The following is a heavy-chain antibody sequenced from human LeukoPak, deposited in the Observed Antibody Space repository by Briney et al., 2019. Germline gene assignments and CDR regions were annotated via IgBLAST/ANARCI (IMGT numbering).Heavy chain of an antibody. CDR3: ANEAHRHLDLHN. CDR1: GFTLRHFA. D-gene: IGHD5-24*01. J-gene: IGHJ4*02. V-gene: IGHV3-23*01. CDR2: IASDGDT. Sequence: GGSLRLSCAASGFTLRHFAMNWVRQAPGKGLEWVSSIASDGDTFYADAVKGRFTISRDISENTLHLQMNSLRADDTALYFCANEAHRHLDLHNWGQGTLVTVSA.